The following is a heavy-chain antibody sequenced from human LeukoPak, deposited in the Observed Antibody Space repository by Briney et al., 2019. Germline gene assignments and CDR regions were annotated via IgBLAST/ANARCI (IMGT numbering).Heavy chain of an antibody. CDR1: GYTFTCYD. J-gene: IGHJ3*02. Sequence: APVKVTCKASGYTFTCYDINWVRQATGQELEWMGWTNPNSGNTGYAQKFQGRVTMTRNTSISTAYMELSSLRSEDTAVYYCARDQGIDAFDIWGQGTMVTVSS. V-gene: IGHV1-8*01. CDR3: ARDQGIDAFDI. CDR2: TNPNSGNT.